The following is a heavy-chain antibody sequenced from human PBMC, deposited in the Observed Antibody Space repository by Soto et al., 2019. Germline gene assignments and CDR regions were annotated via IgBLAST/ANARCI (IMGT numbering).Heavy chain of an antibody. CDR2: INPNSGGT. D-gene: IGHD2-2*01. CDR1: GYTFTGYY. CDR3: ARVDCSSTSCSGNLDY. V-gene: IGHV1-2*04. Sequence: ASVKVSCKASGYTFTGYYMHWVRQAPGQGLEWMGWINPNSGGTNYAQKFQGWVTMTRDTSISTAYMELSRLRSDDTAVYYCARVDCSSTSCSGNLDYWGQGTLVTVSS. J-gene: IGHJ4*02.